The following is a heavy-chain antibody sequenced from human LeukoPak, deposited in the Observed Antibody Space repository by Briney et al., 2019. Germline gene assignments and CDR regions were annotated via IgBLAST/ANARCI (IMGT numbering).Heavy chain of an antibody. D-gene: IGHD6-13*01. J-gene: IGHJ5*02. CDR3: ARDSDSSRGGFDP. CDR2: ISYDGSNK. Sequence: KSXRLXCXASGFTFSSYAMHWVRQAPGKGLEWVAVISYDGSNKYYADSVKGRFTISRDNSKNTLYLQMNSLRAEDTAVYYCARDSDSSRGGFDPWGQGTLVTVSS. CDR1: GFTFSSYA. V-gene: IGHV3-30*04.